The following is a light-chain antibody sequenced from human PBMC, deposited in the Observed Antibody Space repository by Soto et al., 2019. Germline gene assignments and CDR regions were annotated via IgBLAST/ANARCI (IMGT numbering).Light chain of an antibody. CDR1: QSVSSNY. Sequence: EIFLTHSPVTLSVSPWERSTLSCMSSQSVSSNYLAWYQQKPGQAPRLLIYGASSRATGIPDRFSGSGSGTDFTLTISRLEPEDFAVYYCQQYGSSTPTFGGGTKVDIK. CDR3: QQYGSSTPT. J-gene: IGKJ4*01. V-gene: IGKV3-20*01. CDR2: GAS.